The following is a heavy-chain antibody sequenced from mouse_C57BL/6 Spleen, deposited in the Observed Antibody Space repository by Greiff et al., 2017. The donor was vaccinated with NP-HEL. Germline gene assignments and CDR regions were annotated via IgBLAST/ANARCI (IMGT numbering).Heavy chain of an antibody. CDR1: GYTFTSYW. Sequence: VQLQQPGAELVKPGASVKLSCKASGYTFTSYWMQWVKQRPGQGLEWIGEIDPSDSYTNYNQKFKGKATLTVDTSSSTAYMQLSSLTSEDSAVYYCARDRPFDYWGKGTTLTVSS. J-gene: IGHJ2*01. CDR2: IDPSDSYT. CDR3: ARDRPFDY. V-gene: IGHV1-50*01.